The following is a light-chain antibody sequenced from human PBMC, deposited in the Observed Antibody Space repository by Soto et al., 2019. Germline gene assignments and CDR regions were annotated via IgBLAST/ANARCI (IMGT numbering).Light chain of an antibody. CDR3: QQYYSTPRT. V-gene: IGKV4-1*01. Sequence: DIVMTQSPDSLAVCLGERATINCKSSQSVLYSSNNKNYLAWYQQKPGQPPKLLIYWASTRESGVPDRFSGSGSGKDFTLTISSLQAEDVAVYYCQQYYSTPRTFGQGTKVEI. CDR2: WAS. J-gene: IGKJ1*01. CDR1: QSVLYSSNNKNY.